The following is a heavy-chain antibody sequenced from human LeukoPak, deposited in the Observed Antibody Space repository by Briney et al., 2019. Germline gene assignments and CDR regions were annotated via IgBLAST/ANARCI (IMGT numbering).Heavy chain of an antibody. V-gene: IGHV4-34*01. CDR2: INHSGST. D-gene: IGHD3-16*02. Sequence: SETLSLTCAVYGGSLSGYYWSWIRPPPGKGLEWIGEINHSGSTNYNPSLKSRVTISVDTSRNQFSLKLSSVTAADTAVYYCARGDPYDYVWGSYRYKYDYWGQGTLVTVSS. J-gene: IGHJ4*02. CDR3: ARGDPYDYVWGSYRYKYDY. CDR1: GGSLSGYY.